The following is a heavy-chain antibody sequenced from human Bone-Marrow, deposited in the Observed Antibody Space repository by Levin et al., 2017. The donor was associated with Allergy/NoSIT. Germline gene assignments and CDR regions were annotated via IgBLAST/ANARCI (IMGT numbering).Heavy chain of an antibody. CDR1: GFTFSSYA. CDR2: ISYDGSNK. V-gene: IGHV3-30-3*01. CDR3: ARDRTVVVPAAIYYYYYGMDV. Sequence: GGSLRLSCAASGFTFSSYAMHWVRQAPGKGLEWVAVISYDGSNKYYADSVKGRFTISRDNSKNTLYLQMNSLRAEDTAVYYCARDRTVVVPAAIYYYYYGMDVWGQGTTVTVSS. D-gene: IGHD2-2*01. J-gene: IGHJ6*02.